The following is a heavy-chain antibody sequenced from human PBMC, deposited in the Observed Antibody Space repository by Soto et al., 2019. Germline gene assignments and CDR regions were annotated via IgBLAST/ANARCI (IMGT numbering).Heavy chain of an antibody. D-gene: IGHD2-8*01. CDR3: ARVIRREGCVAFDI. Sequence: QVQLVESGGGLVKPGGSLRLSCVASGFTFSDYYMTWIRQAPGKGLEWNSYISTSGSYIHYADSVKGRFTISRDNADNSLFLQMNSLRVEDTAVYYCARVIRREGCVAFDIWGQGTMVTVSS. V-gene: IGHV3-11*05. CDR1: GFTFSDYY. J-gene: IGHJ3*02. CDR2: ISTSGSYI.